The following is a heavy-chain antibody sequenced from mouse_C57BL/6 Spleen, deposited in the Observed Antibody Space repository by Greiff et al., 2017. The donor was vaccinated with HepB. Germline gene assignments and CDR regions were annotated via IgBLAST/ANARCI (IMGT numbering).Heavy chain of an antibody. J-gene: IGHJ2*01. V-gene: IGHV5-16*01. CDR2: INYDGSST. CDR3: ARGYYYGSSYNYFDY. D-gene: IGHD1-1*01. CDR1: GFTFSDYY. Sequence: EVQLQESEGGLVQPGSSMKLSCTASGFTFSDYYMAWVRQVPEKGLEWVANINYDGSSTYYLDSLKSRFIISRDNAKNILYLQMSSLKSEDTATYYCARGYYYGSSYNYFDYWGQGTTLTVSS.